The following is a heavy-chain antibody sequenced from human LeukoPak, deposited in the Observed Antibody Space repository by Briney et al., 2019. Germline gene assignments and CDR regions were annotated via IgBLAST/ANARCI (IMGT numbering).Heavy chain of an antibody. J-gene: IGHJ3*02. CDR1: GGSISSYY. Sequence: SETLSLTCTLSGGSISSYYWSWIRQPPGKGLEWIGYIYYSGSTNYNPSLKSRVTISVDTSKNQFSLKLSSVTAADTAVYYCARFFYSSSLDAFDIWGQGTMVTVSS. CDR3: ARFFYSSSLDAFDI. CDR2: IYYSGST. V-gene: IGHV4-59*01. D-gene: IGHD6-6*01.